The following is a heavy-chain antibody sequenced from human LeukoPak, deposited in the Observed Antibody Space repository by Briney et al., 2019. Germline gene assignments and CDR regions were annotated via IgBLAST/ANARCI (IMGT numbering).Heavy chain of an antibody. CDR3: ARDYGGYSYGYGTYFDY. Sequence: GGSLRLSCAASGFTVSSNYMSWVRQAPGKGLEWVSVIYSGGRTYYADSVKGRFTISRDNSKNTLYLQMNSLRAEDTAVYYCARDYGGYSYGYGTYFDYWGQGTLVTVSS. CDR1: GFTVSSNY. CDR2: IYSGGRT. J-gene: IGHJ4*02. V-gene: IGHV3-53*01. D-gene: IGHD5-18*01.